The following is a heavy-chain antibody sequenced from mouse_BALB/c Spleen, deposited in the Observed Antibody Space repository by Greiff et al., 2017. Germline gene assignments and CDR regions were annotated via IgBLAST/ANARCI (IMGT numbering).Heavy chain of an antibody. V-gene: IGHV5-17*02. CDR3: ARYYDYDDAMDY. CDR1: GFTFSSFG. CDR2: ISSGSSTI. D-gene: IGHD2-4*01. J-gene: IGHJ4*01. Sequence: EVQLVESGGGLVQPGGSRKLSCAASGFTFSSFGMHWVRQAPEKGLEWVAYISSGSSTIYYADTVKGRFTISRDNPKNTLFLQMTSLRSEDTAMYYCARYYDYDDAMDYWGQGTSVTVSS.